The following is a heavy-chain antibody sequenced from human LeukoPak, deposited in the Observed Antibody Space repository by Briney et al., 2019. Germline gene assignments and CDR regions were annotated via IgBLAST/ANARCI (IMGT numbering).Heavy chain of an antibody. Sequence: PGGSLRLSCAASGFTFSSYGMHWVRQAPGKGLEWVAVISYDGSNKYYADSVKGRFTISRDNSKNTLYLQMNSLRAEDTAVYYCAKGREVLTGRGGAGFDYWGQGTLVTVSS. J-gene: IGHJ4*02. V-gene: IGHV3-30*18. CDR3: AKGREVLTGRGGAGFDY. CDR2: ISYDGSNK. D-gene: IGHD3-9*01. CDR1: GFTFSSYG.